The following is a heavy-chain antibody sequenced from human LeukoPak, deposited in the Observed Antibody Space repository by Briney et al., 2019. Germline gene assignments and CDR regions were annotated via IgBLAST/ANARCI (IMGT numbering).Heavy chain of an antibody. Sequence: GGSLRLSCTASGFSFGDYAMSWVRQAPGKGLEWVGFIRSKAYGGTTEYAASVKGRFTISRDDSKSIAYLQMNSLKTEDTAVYYCTRAGKYVWGSYRPAPWFDYWGQGTLVTVSS. CDR1: GFSFGDYA. J-gene: IGHJ4*02. CDR3: TRAGKYVWGSYRPAPWFDY. D-gene: IGHD3-16*02. CDR2: IRSKAYGGTT. V-gene: IGHV3-49*04.